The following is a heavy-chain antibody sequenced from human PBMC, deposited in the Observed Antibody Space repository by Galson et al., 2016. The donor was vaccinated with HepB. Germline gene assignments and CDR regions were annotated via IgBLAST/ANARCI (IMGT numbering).Heavy chain of an antibody. D-gene: IGHD3-10*01. V-gene: IGHV3-48*03. J-gene: IGHJ5*02. CDR3: ARTSYGFDP. CDR2: ISSSGSNK. CDR1: GFRFSSYE. Sequence: SLRLSCAASGFRFSSYEMNWVRQAPGKGLEWVSFISSSGSNKKYGDSAKGRFSVSRDNTRNSLYLQMDNLRVEDTAVYYCARTSYGFDPWGQGTLVTVSS.